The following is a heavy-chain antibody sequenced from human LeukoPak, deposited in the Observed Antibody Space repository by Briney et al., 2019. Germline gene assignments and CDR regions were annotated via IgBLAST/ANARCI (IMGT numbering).Heavy chain of an antibody. D-gene: IGHD2-2*01. CDR1: GFTFDDYA. CDR3: AKSCRSTSCPIDY. Sequence: PGRSLRLSCAASGFTFDDYAMHWVRQAPGKGLEWVSGISWNSGSIDYADSVKGRFTISRDNAKNSLYLQMNSLRAEDTALYYCAKSCRSTSCPIDYWGQGTLVTISS. V-gene: IGHV3-9*01. CDR2: ISWNSGSI. J-gene: IGHJ4*02.